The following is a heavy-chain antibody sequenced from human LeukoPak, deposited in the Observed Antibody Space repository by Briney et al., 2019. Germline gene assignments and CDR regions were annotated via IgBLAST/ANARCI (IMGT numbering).Heavy chain of an antibody. V-gene: IGHV1-46*01. Sequence: ASVKVSCKASGYTFTSYYMHWVRQAPGQGLEWMGIINPSGGTTSYAQQFQGRVTMTRDTSTNTVYIELSSLGSEDTAVYYSARGAHLLAPLDYWGQGTLVTVSS. CDR3: ARGAHLLAPLDY. D-gene: IGHD3-3*01. J-gene: IGHJ4*02. CDR1: GYTFTSYY. CDR2: INPSGGTT.